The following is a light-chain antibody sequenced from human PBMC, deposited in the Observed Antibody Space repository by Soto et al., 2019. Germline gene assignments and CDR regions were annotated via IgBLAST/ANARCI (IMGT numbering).Light chain of an antibody. V-gene: IGKV3-20*01. J-gene: IGKJ5*01. Sequence: IVMTQSPGTLSLSTGDRATLSCRASQSVAGAYVAWYQQRPGQAPRLLISEASSRATGIPDRFSGSGSGTDFTLTIDRLQTEDFAMYYGQQQGSSPITFGQGTRLEVK. CDR3: QQQGSSPIT. CDR1: QSVAGAY. CDR2: EAS.